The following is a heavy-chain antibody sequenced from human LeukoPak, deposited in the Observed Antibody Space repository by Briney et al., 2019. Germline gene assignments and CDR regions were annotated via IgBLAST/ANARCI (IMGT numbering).Heavy chain of an antibody. CDR2: INWKTGNG. D-gene: IGHD5-24*01. Sequence: GRSLRLSCAVSGFNFDDYAMHWVRHAPGRGLEWVSGINWKTGNGIYADSVKGRFTISRDNAKNSLYLQMSSLRAEDTALYYCTRRAARWQFDLWGRGTLVTVSS. CDR3: TRRAARWQFDL. J-gene: IGHJ2*01. V-gene: IGHV3-9*01. CDR1: GFNFDDYA.